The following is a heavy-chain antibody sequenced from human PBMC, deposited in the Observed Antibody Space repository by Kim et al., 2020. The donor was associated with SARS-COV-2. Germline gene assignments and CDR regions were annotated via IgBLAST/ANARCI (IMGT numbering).Heavy chain of an antibody. CDR1: GYTFTSYG. J-gene: IGHJ5*02. Sequence: ASVKVSCKASGYTFTSYGISWVRQAPGQGLEWMGWISAYNGNTNYAQKLQGRVTMTTDTSTSTAYMELRSLRSDDTAVYYCARDGSPYSSSSSWFDPWGQGTLVTVSS. CDR2: ISAYNGNT. CDR3: ARDGSPYSSSSSWFDP. V-gene: IGHV1-18*01. D-gene: IGHD6-6*01.